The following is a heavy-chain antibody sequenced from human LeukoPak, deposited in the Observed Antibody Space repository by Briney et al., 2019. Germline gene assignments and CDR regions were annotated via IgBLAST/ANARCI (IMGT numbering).Heavy chain of an antibody. D-gene: IGHD3-9*01. CDR3: ARAGATGYRAIDAFDI. V-gene: IGHV3-11*06. Sequence: GGSLRLSCAASGFTFSDYYMSWIRQAPGRGLEWVSSISSSSSYIYYADSVKGRFTISRDNAKNSLYLQMNSLRAEDTAVYYCARAGATGYRAIDAFDIWGQGTMVTVSS. CDR1: GFTFSDYY. J-gene: IGHJ3*02. CDR2: ISSSSSYI.